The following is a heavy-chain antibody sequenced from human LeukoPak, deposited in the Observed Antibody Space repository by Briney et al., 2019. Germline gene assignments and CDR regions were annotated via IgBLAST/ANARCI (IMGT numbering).Heavy chain of an antibody. J-gene: IGHJ4*02. CDR1: GGSFSGYY. Sequence: PSETLSLTCAVYGGSFSGYYWSWIRQPPGKGLEWIGEINHSGSTNYNPSLTSRVTISVDTSKNQFSLKLSSVTAADTAVYYCARDRAGSNYFDYWGQGTLVTVSS. CDR3: ARDRAGSNYFDY. V-gene: IGHV4-34*01. D-gene: IGHD1-26*01. CDR2: INHSGST.